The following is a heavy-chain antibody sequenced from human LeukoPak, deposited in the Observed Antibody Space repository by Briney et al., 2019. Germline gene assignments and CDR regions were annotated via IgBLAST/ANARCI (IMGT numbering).Heavy chain of an antibody. CDR1: GFTFSDYF. J-gene: IGHJ4*02. V-gene: IGHV3-11*04. CDR2: ISSRGSTI. CDR3: ARDHWNDGGDY. D-gene: IGHD1-1*01. Sequence: GGSLRLSCAASGFTFSDYFMTWIRQAPGKGLEWVPYISSRGSTIYYADSVKGRFTISRDNAKNSLYLQMNSLRAEDTAVYYCARDHWNDGGDYWGQGTLVTVSS.